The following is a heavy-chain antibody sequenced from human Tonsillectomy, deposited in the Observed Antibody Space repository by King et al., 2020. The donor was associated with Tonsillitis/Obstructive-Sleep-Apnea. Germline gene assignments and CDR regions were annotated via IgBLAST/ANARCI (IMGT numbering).Heavy chain of an antibody. CDR3: ARPNMVRGVIGGDYFDY. V-gene: IGHV3-30*04. CDR2: MSYDGSNK. J-gene: IGHJ4*02. D-gene: IGHD3-10*01. Sequence: QVQLAESGGGVVQPGRSLRLSCAASGFTFSSYAMHWVRQAPGKGLEWVAVMSYDGSNKYYADSVKGRFTISRDNPKNTLYLQMNSLRAEDTAEYYCARPNMVRGVIGGDYFDYWGQGTLVTVSS. CDR1: GFTFSSYA.